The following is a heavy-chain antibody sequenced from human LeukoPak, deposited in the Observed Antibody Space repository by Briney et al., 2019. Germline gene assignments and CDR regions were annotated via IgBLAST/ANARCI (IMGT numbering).Heavy chain of an antibody. CDR2: IWYDGSNK. D-gene: IGHD1-1*01. CDR3: AKLGHTKSDV. CDR1: GFTFSSYG. V-gene: IGHV3-33*06. J-gene: IGHJ6*04. Sequence: GRSLRLSCAASGFTFSSYGMHWVRQAPGKGLEWVAVIWYDGSNKYYADSVKGRFIISRDNSKNTLYLQMNSLRAEDTAVYYCAKLGHTKSDVWGKGTTVTVSS.